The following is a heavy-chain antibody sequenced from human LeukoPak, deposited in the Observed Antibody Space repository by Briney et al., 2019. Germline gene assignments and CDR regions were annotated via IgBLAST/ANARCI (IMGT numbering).Heavy chain of an antibody. CDR2: INPNSGGT. V-gene: IGHV1-2*02. Sequence: ASVTVSCKASGYTFTGYYMHWVRQAPGQGLEWMGWINPNSGGTNYAQKFQGRVTMTRDTSISTAYMELSRLRSDDTAVYYCARVPTTMIVAEFDYWGQGTLVTVSS. D-gene: IGHD3-22*01. CDR1: GYTFTGYY. CDR3: ARVPTTMIVAEFDY. J-gene: IGHJ4*02.